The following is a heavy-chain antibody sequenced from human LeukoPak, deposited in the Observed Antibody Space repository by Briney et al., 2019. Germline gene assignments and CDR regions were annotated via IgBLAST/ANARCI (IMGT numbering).Heavy chain of an antibody. V-gene: IGHV4-59*01. CDR1: GGSISPYY. CDR3: ARVGDWNDLVY. J-gene: IGHJ4*02. Sequence: KPSETLSLTCTVPGGSISPYYWSWIRQTPGKGREWIGYIFYSGTTTNSNPSLKSRVTISVDTSKNQFSLRLSSVTAADTAVYYCARVGDWNDLVYWGQGTLVTVSS. D-gene: IGHD1-1*01. CDR2: IFYSGTTT.